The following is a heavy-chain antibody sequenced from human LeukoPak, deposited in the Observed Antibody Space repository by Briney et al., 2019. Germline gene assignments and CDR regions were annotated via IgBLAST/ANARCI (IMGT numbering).Heavy chain of an antibody. J-gene: IGHJ4*02. CDR1: GYTFTYYY. D-gene: IGHD3-10*01. CDR2: INPNTGDT. V-gene: IGHV1-2*02. Sequence: ASVKVSCKTSGYTFTYYYFHWVRQAPGQGLEWMGWINPNTGDTNYARKFQGRVTLTRDTSISTAYMNLSSLRSDDTAVYYCARIRGSGAYDSGYSRWDFDYWGQGTLVTVSS. CDR3: ARIRGSGAYDSGYSRWDFDY.